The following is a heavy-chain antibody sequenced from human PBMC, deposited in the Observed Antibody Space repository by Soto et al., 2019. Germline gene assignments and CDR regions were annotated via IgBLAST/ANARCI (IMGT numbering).Heavy chain of an antibody. CDR1: GGIFSSNT. CDR3: ASKAACGGDCYAFDS. J-gene: IGHJ4*02. V-gene: IGHV1-69*06. D-gene: IGHD2-21*02. CDR2: IIPLFGTA. Sequence: QVYLVQSGAEVKKPGSSVKISCKASGGIFSSNTINWVRQAAGQGLEWMGGIIPLFGTAIYAEKFQGRVTITADKSTKTEYMELTSLRSEDTAVYYCASKAACGGDCYAFDSWGQGTLVTVSS.